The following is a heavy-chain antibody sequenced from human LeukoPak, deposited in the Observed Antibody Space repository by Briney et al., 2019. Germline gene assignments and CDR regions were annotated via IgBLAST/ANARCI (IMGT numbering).Heavy chain of an antibody. CDR2: IYHSGST. V-gene: IGHV4-38-2*02. CDR3: AREVKQLVYNWFDP. J-gene: IGHJ5*02. Sequence: SETLSLTCTVSGYSISSGYYWGWIRQPPGKGLEWIGSIYHSGSTYYNPSLKSRVTISVDTSKNQFSLKLSSVTAADTAVYYCAREVKQLVYNWFDPWGQGTLVTVSS. CDR1: GYSISSGYY. D-gene: IGHD6-13*01.